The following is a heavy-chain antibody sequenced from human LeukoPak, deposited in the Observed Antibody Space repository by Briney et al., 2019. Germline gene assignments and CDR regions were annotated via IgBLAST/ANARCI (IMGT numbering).Heavy chain of an antibody. J-gene: IGHJ4*02. CDR1: GGSISSYY. D-gene: IGHD6-19*01. CDR2: IYYSGST. V-gene: IGHV4-59*08. CDR3: ARVSPEQWLVATQYYFDY. Sequence: SETLSLTCTVSGGSISSYYWSWIRQPPGKGLEWIGYIYYSGSTNYNPSLKSRVTISVDTSKDQFSLELSSVTAADTAVYYCARVSPEQWLVATQYYFDYWGQGTLVTVSS.